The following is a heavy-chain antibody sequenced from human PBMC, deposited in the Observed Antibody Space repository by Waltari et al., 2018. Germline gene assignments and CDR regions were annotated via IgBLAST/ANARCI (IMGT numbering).Heavy chain of an antibody. V-gene: IGHV1-2*02. CDR3: ARGLSGSYHTPIGH. J-gene: IGHJ4*01. Sequence: QVQLVQSGAEVKTPGASVKVSCKAAGYTFTGSSIHGVRQAPGQGLEWRGWINPNSDETNYAQNVQGRATVTRDTSISTAYMELSSLISGDTAVYFCARGLSGSYHTPIGHWGQGTLVTVSS. CDR1: GYTFTGSS. D-gene: IGHD1-26*01. CDR2: INPNSDET.